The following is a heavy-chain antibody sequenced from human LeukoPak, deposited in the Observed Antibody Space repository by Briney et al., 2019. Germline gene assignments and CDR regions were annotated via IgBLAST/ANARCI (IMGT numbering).Heavy chain of an antibody. CDR2: MDQDGTAR. J-gene: IGHJ4*02. CDR3: ATLLGSATRWNY. Sequence: SLRLSWVAAGLSVSTKGVSSVSQAAGKGLEWVASMDQDGTARPYLDSVKGRFNYSSHNARNSLFLQLNRLRADDTVVWHCATLLGSATRWNYWAQGILVSVPS. V-gene: IGHV3-7*01. CDR1: GLSVSTKG. D-gene: IGHD3-10*01.